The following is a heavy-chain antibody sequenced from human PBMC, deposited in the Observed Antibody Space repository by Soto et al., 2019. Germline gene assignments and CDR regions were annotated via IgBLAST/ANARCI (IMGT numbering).Heavy chain of an antibody. CDR2: MNPTTANT. J-gene: IGHJ6*02. Sequence: ASVKVSCKASGYTFTSYDMNWVRQATGQGLEWMGWMNPTTANTGYAQKFQGRVTMTWGTSISTAYMDLSSLTFEDTAVYYCARQWELSGYYYGMDVWGQGTTVTVSS. V-gene: IGHV1-8*01. CDR3: ARQWELSGYYYGMDV. CDR1: GYTFTSYD. D-gene: IGHD1-26*01.